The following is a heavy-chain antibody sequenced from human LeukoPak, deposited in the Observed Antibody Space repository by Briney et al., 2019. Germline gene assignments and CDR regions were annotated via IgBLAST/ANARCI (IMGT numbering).Heavy chain of an antibody. CDR3: AKNGGPHGMDV. CDR2: IKHDGSET. D-gene: IGHD3-16*01. CDR1: GFTFSSIW. V-gene: IGHV3-7*02. Sequence: PRRSLRLSCATSGFTFSSIWMSWVRQAPGKGLEWAANIKHDGSETNYVDSVKGRFTISRDNAKNSLHLQMNSLRVEDTAVYYCAKNGGPHGMDVWGQGTTVTVSS. J-gene: IGHJ6*02.